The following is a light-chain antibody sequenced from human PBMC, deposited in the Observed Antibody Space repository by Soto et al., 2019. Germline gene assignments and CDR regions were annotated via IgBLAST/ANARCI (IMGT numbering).Light chain of an antibody. Sequence: IVLTQSPATLSVSPGERATLSCRASQSVSSLLAWYQQKPRQAPRLLIYDTSTRATGIPARFSGSGSGTDFTLTISSPQSEDFAIYYCQQYNIWPYTFGQGTKLEIK. CDR3: QQYNIWPYT. J-gene: IGKJ2*01. CDR2: DTS. CDR1: QSVSSL. V-gene: IGKV3-15*01.